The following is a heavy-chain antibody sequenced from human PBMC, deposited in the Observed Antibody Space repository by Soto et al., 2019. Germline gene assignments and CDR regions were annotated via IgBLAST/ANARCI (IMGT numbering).Heavy chain of an antibody. Sequence: GGSLRLSCAASGFTFSDYYMSWIRQAPGKGLEWVSYISSRSSTIFYADSVKGRFTISRDNVKNSLYLQMNSLRAEDTAVYYCASGTNGAFFVYWGQAILVTVSS. J-gene: IGHJ4*02. CDR2: ISSRSSTI. D-gene: IGHD2-8*01. CDR3: ASGTNGAFFVY. V-gene: IGHV3-11*01. CDR1: GFTFSDYY.